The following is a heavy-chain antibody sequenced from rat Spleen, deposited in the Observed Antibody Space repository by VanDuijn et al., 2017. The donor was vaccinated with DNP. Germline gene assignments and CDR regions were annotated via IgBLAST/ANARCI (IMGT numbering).Heavy chain of an antibody. CDR2: ISASDTRT. CDR3: ARGVSLAAPLHFDY. D-gene: IGHD1-2*01. Sequence: EVQLVESGGGLVEPGRSLTLSCVASGFTFNRYYMAWVRQAPKKGLEWVATISASDTRTYYPDSVKGRFTISRDNAKSSLYLQMNSLKSEDTATYYCARGVSLAAPLHFDYWGQGVMVTVSS. CDR1: GFTFNRYY. J-gene: IGHJ2*01. V-gene: IGHV5-25*01.